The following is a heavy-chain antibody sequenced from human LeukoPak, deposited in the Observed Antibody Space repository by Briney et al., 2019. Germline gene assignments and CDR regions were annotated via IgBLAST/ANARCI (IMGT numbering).Heavy chain of an antibody. D-gene: IGHD3-10*01. J-gene: IGHJ5*02. CDR2: IHPGDSGT. V-gene: IGHV5-51*04. CDR3: ARGWFGES. CDR1: GYTFTNYW. Sequence: GQSLKISCKGSGYTFTNYWIGWVRQMPGKGLEWMGIIHPGDSGTRYSPSFQGQVTISADKPISTAYLQWSSLKASDTAMYYCARGWFGESWGQGTLVTVSS.